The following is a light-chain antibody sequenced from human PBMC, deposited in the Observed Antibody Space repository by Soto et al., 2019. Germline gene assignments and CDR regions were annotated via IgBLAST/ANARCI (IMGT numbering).Light chain of an antibody. J-gene: IGLJ1*01. Sequence: QSVLIQPPSASGTPGQRVTISCTGTKNDIGVYDFVSWYQHHPGKAPRLIIYEVVQRPSGVPDRFSGSKSGNTASLTVSGLQAADEADYFCKSYAGSNTYVFGSGTKLTVL. CDR3: KSYAGSNTYV. CDR1: KNDIGVYDF. CDR2: EVV. V-gene: IGLV2-8*01.